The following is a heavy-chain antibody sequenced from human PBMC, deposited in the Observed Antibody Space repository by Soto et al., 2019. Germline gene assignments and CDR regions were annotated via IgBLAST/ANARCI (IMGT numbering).Heavy chain of an antibody. Sequence: GGSLRLSCAASGFTFSGSTMHWVRQAPGKGLEWVGRIRSKANSYATADAASVKGRFTISRDDSKNTAYLQMNSLKTEDTAVNYCTRSVVYCSGGSCYSGDAFDLWGQGTMVT. D-gene: IGHD2-15*01. CDR1: GFTFSGST. V-gene: IGHV3-73*01. J-gene: IGHJ3*01. CDR2: IRSKANSYAT. CDR3: TRSVVYCSGGSCYSGDAFDL.